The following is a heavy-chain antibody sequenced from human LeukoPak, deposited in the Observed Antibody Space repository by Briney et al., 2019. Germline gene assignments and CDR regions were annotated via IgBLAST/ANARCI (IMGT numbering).Heavy chain of an antibody. CDR3: AKAVGYLATTDYYFDY. Sequence: QPGGSLRLSCAASGFTFTNYAMTWVRQAPGKGLEWVSVISGSGGGTYYADSVRGRFTISRDNSKNTLYLQMNSLRAKDAAVYYCAKAVGYLATTDYYFDYWGQGTLVTVS. CDR1: GFTFTNYA. J-gene: IGHJ4*02. CDR2: ISGSGGGT. D-gene: IGHD2-8*02. V-gene: IGHV3-23*01.